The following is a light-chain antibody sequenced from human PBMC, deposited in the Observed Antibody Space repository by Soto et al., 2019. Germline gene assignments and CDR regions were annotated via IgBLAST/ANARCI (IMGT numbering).Light chain of an antibody. Sequence: VLTQSPGTLSLSPGERATISCRASQSINSSYLAWYQHKPGQAPRLLFYGASSRATGIPHRFSGSASGTDFPLPISRLEPEDCGVYYCQQYGGSPPYTFGQGTRLEIK. CDR2: GAS. CDR1: QSINSSY. CDR3: QQYGGSPPYT. V-gene: IGKV3-20*01. J-gene: IGKJ2*01.